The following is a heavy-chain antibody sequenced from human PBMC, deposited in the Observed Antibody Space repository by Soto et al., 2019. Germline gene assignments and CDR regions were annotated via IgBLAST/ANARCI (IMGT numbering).Heavy chain of an antibody. J-gene: IGHJ5*02. CDR1: GGSVSSGSYY. Sequence: SETLSLTCTVSGGSVSSGSYYWSWIRQPPGKGLEWIGYIYYSGSTNYNPSLKSRVTISVDTSKNQFSLKLSSVTAADTAVYYCARADTLEQFDPWGQGTLVTVSS. CDR3: ARADTLEQFDP. D-gene: IGHD5-18*01. V-gene: IGHV4-61*01. CDR2: IYYSGST.